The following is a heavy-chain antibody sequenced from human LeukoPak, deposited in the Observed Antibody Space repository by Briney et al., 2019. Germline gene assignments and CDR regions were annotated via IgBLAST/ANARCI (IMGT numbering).Heavy chain of an antibody. CDR3: AKPPGWYYYYYGMDV. CDR2: ISYDGSNK. D-gene: IGHD6-19*01. CDR1: GFTLSSYG. J-gene: IGHJ6*04. V-gene: IGHV3-30*18. Sequence: GRSLRLSCAASGFTLSSYGMHWVRQAPGKGLEWVAVISYDGSNKYYADSVKGRFTISRDNSKNTLYLQMNSLRAEDTAVYYCAKPPGWYYYYYGMDVWGKGTTVTVSS.